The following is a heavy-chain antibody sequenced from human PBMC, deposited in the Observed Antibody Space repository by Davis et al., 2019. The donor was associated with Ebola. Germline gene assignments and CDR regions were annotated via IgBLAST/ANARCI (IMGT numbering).Heavy chain of an antibody. V-gene: IGHV1-46*03. J-gene: IGHJ3*02. CDR2: INPSGGST. CDR3: TTPGGQDSGYDVFDI. D-gene: IGHD5-12*01. CDR1: GYTFTSYY. Sequence: AASVKVSCKASGYTFTSYYMHWVRQAPGQGLEWMGIINPSGGSTSYAQKFQGRVTMTRDTSTSTVYMELSSLRSEDTALYYCTTPGGQDSGYDVFDIWGQGTMVTVSS.